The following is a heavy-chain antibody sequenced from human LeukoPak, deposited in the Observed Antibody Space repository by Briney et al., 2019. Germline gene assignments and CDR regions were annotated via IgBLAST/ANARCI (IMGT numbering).Heavy chain of an antibody. CDR1: GFTFDDYG. V-gene: IGHV3-20*04. CDR2: INWNGGST. CDR3: ATVYYDYYYFDY. Sequence: GGSLRLSCAASGFTFDDYGMSWVRQAPRRGLEWVSGINWNGGSTGYTDSVKGRFTISRDNAKNSLYLQMNSLRAEDTALYYCATVYYDYYYFDYWGQGTLVTVSS. J-gene: IGHJ4*02. D-gene: IGHD3-22*01.